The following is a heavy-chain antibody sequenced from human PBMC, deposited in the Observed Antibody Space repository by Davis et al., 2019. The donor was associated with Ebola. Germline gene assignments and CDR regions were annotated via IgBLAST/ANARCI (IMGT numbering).Heavy chain of an antibody. J-gene: IGHJ4*02. CDR3: ARAFLSIDGYNYRRTYFDY. Sequence: SLNISCAASGFTLRRYAMHWVRQAPGKGLEWVAVISYDGSKKYSADSVQGRFTISRDNAKNSLYLQMNSLRAEDTAVYYCARAFLSIDGYNYRRTYFDYWGQGSLVTVSS. CDR2: ISYDGSKK. V-gene: IGHV3-30*04. D-gene: IGHD5-24*01. CDR1: GFTLRRYA.